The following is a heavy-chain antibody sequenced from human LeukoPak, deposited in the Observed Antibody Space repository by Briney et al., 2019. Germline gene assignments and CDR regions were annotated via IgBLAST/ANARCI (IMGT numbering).Heavy chain of an antibody. CDR3: ATFPSGSWSAY. CDR2: IRSKADSYAT. D-gene: IGHD1-26*01. Sequence: VQPGRSLRLSCAASGFTFSDSGMHWVRQASGKGLEWVGHIRSKADSYATVYAASVKDRFTITRDDSENTAYLQMNSLKTEDTAVYYCATFPSGSWSAYWGQGTLVTVSS. J-gene: IGHJ4*02. V-gene: IGHV3-73*01. CDR1: GFTFSDSG.